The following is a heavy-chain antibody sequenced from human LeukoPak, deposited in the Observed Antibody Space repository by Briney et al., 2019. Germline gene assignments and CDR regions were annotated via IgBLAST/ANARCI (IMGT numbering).Heavy chain of an antibody. CDR2: ISSSSSYI. J-gene: IGHJ4*02. CDR3: ARTFGPAGFRGYFDY. Sequence: PGGSLRLSCAASGFTFSSYSMNWVRQAPGKGLEWVSSISSSSSYIYYADSVKGRFTISRDNAKNSLYLQMNSLRAEDTAVYYCARTFGPAGFRGYFDYWGQGTLVTVSS. D-gene: IGHD2/OR15-2a*01. V-gene: IGHV3-21*01. CDR1: GFTFSSYS.